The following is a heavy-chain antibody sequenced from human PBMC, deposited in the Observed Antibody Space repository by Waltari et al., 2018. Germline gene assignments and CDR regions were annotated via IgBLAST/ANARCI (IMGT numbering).Heavy chain of an antibody. Sequence: QFQLQESGPGLVRPSETLSLACTVSGDSISRSSYYWAWIRQSPGKGLEWIGTIYSSGSTSYNSSLKSRVTISIDTSKNQFSLMLSSVTAADTAVYYCAKRENFNFWRDAFDLWGQGTMVTVSS. J-gene: IGHJ3*01. V-gene: IGHV4-39*07. CDR3: AKRENFNFWRDAFDL. CDR1: GDSISRSSYY. CDR2: IYSSGST. D-gene: IGHD3-3*01.